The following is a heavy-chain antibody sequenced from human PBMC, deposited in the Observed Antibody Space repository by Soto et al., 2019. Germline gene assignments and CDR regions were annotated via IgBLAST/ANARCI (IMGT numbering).Heavy chain of an antibody. CDR3: AKERGRNRNFAMDV. D-gene: IGHD1-1*01. CDR2: ISYDGSFV. Sequence: GESLKISCVVSGLTFSDYGFHWVRRAPGKGLDWVAAISYDGSFVYYADSVRGRFTISRDNSRNTLDLQMNTLRHEDTAVYYCAKERGRNRNFAMDVWGQGTSVTVSS. J-gene: IGHJ6*02. V-gene: IGHV3-30*18. CDR1: GLTFSDYG.